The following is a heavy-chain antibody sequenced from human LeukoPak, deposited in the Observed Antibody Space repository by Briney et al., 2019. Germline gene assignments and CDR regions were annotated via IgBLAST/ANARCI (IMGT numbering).Heavy chain of an antibody. V-gene: IGHV4-34*01. CDR2: INHSGST. Sequence: PSETLSFTCAVYGGSFSGYYWSWIRQPPGKGLEWIGEINHSGSTNYNPSLKSRVTISVDTSKNQFSLKLSSVTAADTAVYYCARSPPILLRYWFDPWGQGTLVTVSS. D-gene: IGHD3-10*01. CDR3: ARSPPILLRYWFDP. J-gene: IGHJ5*02. CDR1: GGSFSGYY.